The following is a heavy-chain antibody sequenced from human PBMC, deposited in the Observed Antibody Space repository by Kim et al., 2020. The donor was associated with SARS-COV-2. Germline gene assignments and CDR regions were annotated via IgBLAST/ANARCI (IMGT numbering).Heavy chain of an antibody. J-gene: IGHJ6*02. CDR3: AKDLRAAGQKGGLLYYYGMDV. V-gene: IGHV3-9*01. Sequence: GGSLRLSCAASGFTFGDYAMHWVRQAPGKGLEWVSGISWNSGSIGYADSVKGRFTISRDNAKNSLYLQMNSLRAEDTALYYCAKDLRAAGQKGGLLYYYGMDVWGQGTTVTVSS. D-gene: IGHD6-13*01. CDR1: GFTFGDYA. CDR2: ISWNSGSI.